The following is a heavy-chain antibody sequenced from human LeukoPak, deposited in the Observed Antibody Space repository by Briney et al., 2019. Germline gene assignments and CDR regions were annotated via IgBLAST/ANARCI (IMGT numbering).Heavy chain of an antibody. J-gene: IGHJ4*02. CDR1: GFTFSSYA. D-gene: IGHD4-17*01. V-gene: IGHV3-23*01. CDR2: ISRSGDVT. Sequence: PGGSLRLSCAASGFTFSSYAMSWVRQAPGGGLEWVSGISRSGDVTYYADSVKGRFTISRDNSKNTLYLQIDGLRAEDTAIYYCAKDRDDYGDFAFDYWGQGTLVTVSS. CDR3: AKDRDDYGDFAFDY.